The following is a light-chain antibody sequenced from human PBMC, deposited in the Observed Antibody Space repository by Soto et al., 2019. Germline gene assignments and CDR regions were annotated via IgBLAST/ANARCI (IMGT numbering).Light chain of an antibody. Sequence: IVMTPSPDFLAFSLVEKATISSKSSQNVLYRSSNKNHLDWYQQKPGKPPQLIIYSASTRESGVPARFSGSGSGPDFTLTISSLEPEDVAFYCCQQYFDVPSTFGGGTKVDIK. CDR3: QQYFDVPST. V-gene: IGKV4-1*01. CDR1: QNVLYRSSNKNH. CDR2: SAS. J-gene: IGKJ4*01.